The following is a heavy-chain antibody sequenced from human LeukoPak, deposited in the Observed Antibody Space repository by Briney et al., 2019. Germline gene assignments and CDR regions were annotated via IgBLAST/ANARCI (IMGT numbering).Heavy chain of an antibody. CDR3: ARAITIFGVVQHYFDY. CDR1: GFTFSSYS. Sequence: PGGSLRLSCAASGFTFSSYSMNWVRQAPGKGLEWVSYISSSSSTIYYADPVKGRFTISRDNAKNSLYLQMNSLRAEDTAVYYCARAITIFGVVQHYFDYWGQGTLVTVSS. CDR2: ISSSSSTI. J-gene: IGHJ4*02. V-gene: IGHV3-48*01. D-gene: IGHD3-3*01.